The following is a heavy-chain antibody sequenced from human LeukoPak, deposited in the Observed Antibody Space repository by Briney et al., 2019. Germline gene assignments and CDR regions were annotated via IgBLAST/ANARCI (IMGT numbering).Heavy chain of an antibody. J-gene: IGHJ4*02. Sequence: GGSLRLSCAASGFTFSSWSMNWVRQAPGKGLEWVSSISSGSDYIYYADSVKGRFTISRDNAKSSLYLQMNNLRADDTAVYYCASEGVVGVTAHFDYWGQGTLVTVSS. D-gene: IGHD1-26*01. CDR1: GFTFSSWS. CDR2: ISSGSDYI. CDR3: ASEGVVGVTAHFDY. V-gene: IGHV3-21*01.